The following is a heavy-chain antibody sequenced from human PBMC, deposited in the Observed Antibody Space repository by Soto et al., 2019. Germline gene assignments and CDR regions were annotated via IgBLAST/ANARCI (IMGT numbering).Heavy chain of an antibody. CDR3: ARDMNPYYGPASLHGFFDY. Sequence: QGRLVQSGTEVKESGSSVRVSCKASGYSFTGHYVHWMRQAPGQGLEWMGWINPGNGDTKYAQRFQGRVTMTRDTSISTHYMELSALKSDDTAVYYCARDMNPYYGPASLHGFFDYWGQGTLVTVSS. CDR1: GYSFTGHY. J-gene: IGHJ4*02. V-gene: IGHV1-2*02. D-gene: IGHD3-10*01. CDR2: INPGNGDT.